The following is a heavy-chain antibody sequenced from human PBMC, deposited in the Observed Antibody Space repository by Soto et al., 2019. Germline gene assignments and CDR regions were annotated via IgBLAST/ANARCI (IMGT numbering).Heavy chain of an antibody. V-gene: IGHV4-4*07. CDR2: IYTSGST. Sequence: QVQLQESGPGLVKPSETLSLTCTVSGGSISSYYWSWIRQPAGKGLEWIGRIYTSGSTNYNPSPKSRVTMAVDTSKNQFSLKLSSVTAADTAVYYCARDGAVVVVAATHRGWFDPWGQGTLVTVSS. D-gene: IGHD2-15*01. CDR1: GGSISSYY. J-gene: IGHJ5*02. CDR3: ARDGAVVVVAATHRGWFDP.